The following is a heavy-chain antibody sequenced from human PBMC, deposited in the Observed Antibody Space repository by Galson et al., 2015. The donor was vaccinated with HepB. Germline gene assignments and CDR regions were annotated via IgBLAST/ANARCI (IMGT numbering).Heavy chain of an antibody. CDR3: ARDGKGEKHQLLIVYYYYYGMDV. J-gene: IGHJ6*02. V-gene: IGHV1-18*04. D-gene: IGHD2-2*01. CDR1: GYTFTSYG. CDR2: ISAYNGNT. Sequence: SVKVSCKASGYTFTSYGISWVRQAPGQGLEWMGWISAYNGNTNYAQKLQGRVTMTTDTSTSTAYMELRSLRSDDTAVYYCARDGKGEKHQLLIVYYYYYGMDVWGQGTTVTVSS.